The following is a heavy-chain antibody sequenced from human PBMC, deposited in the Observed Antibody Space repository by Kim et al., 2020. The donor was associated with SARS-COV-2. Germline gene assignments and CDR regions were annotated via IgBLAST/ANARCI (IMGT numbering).Heavy chain of an antibody. CDR3: ARAHYYDSSGHNGDY. CDR2: FSAYNGNT. D-gene: IGHD3-22*01. Sequence: ASVKVSCKASGYTFTSYGISWVRHAPGQGLEWMGCFSAYNGNTNYAQKLQGRVTMTTDTSTSTAYMELRSLRSDDTAVYYCARAHYYDSSGHNGDYWGQGTLVTVSS. CDR1: GYTFTSYG. J-gene: IGHJ4*02. V-gene: IGHV1-18*01.